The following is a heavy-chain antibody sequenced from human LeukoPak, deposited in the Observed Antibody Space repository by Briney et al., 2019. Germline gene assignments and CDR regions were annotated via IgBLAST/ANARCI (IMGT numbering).Heavy chain of an antibody. D-gene: IGHD1-26*01. V-gene: IGHV3-21*04. Sequence: SGGSLRLSCAASGFTFSSYSMNWVRQAPGKGLEWVSSISSSSSYIYYADSVKGRFTISRDNAKNSLYLQMNSLRAEDTAIYYCVRDRGTYRPIDYWGQGTLVTVSS. CDR3: VRDRGTYRPIDY. J-gene: IGHJ4*02. CDR2: ISSSSSYI. CDR1: GFTFSSYS.